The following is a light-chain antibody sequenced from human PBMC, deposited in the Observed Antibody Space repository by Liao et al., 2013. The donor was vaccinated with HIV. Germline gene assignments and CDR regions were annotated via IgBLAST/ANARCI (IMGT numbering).Light chain of an antibody. CDR3: QAWDSSTAV. V-gene: IGLV3-1*01. CDR2: QNI. Sequence: SYELTQPPSVSVSPGQTATIICSGDKLGDKYACWYQQKPGQSPVLVIYQNIKRPSGIPERFSGSNSGNTATLTISGTQALDEADYYCQAWDSSTAVFGGGTKLTVL. J-gene: IGLJ3*02. CDR1: KLGDKY.